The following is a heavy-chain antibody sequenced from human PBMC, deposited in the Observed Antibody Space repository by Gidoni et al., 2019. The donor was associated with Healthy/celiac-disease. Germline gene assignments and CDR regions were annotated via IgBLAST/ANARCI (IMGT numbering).Heavy chain of an antibody. D-gene: IGHD6-19*01. Sequence: EVQLVQSGAEVKKPRDSLKISCKGSGYSFTSYWIGWVRQRPGKGLEWMGIIYPSDSDTRYSPAIRGQVTISANKSISTAYLQWSSLKASDTAMYYCARVIGYSSGWLLDYWGQGTLVTVSS. V-gene: IGHV5-51*01. CDR1: GYSFTSYW. J-gene: IGHJ4*02. CDR2: IYPSDSDT. CDR3: ARVIGYSSGWLLDY.